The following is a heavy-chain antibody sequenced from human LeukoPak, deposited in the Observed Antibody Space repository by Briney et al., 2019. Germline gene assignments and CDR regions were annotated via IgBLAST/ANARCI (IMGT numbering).Heavy chain of an antibody. CDR3: TRQSLAYYCGSEIPNY. D-gene: IGHD3-10*01. Sequence: GGSLRLSSAASGFTSSSRAMHSVGQAPGKGLEWVAVISYDGSNKYYADSVKGRFTISGDNSKNTLYLQMNSLRGEDTAVYYCTRQSLAYYCGSEIPNYWGQGTLVTVSS. V-gene: IGHV3-30*04. J-gene: IGHJ4*02. CDR2: ISYDGSNK. CDR1: GFTSSSRA.